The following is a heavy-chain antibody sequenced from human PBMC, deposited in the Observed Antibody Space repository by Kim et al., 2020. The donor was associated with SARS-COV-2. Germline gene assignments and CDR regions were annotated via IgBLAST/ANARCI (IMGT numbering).Heavy chain of an antibody. CDR2: INHSGST. Sequence: SETLSLTCAVYGGSFSGYYWSWIRQPPGKGLEWIGEINHSGSTNYNPSLKSRVTISVDTSKNQFSLKLSSVTAADTAVYYCARARPPARGYRTLYYYGMDVWGQGTTVTVSS. J-gene: IGHJ6*02. V-gene: IGHV4-34*01. CDR1: GGSFSGYY. CDR3: ARARPPARGYRTLYYYGMDV. D-gene: IGHD5-18*01.